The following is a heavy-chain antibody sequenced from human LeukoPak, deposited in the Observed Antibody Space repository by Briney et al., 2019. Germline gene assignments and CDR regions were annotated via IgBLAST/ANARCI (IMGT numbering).Heavy chain of an antibody. CDR2: ISYDGSNK. D-gene: IGHD2-2*02. CDR1: GFTFSSYA. J-gene: IGHJ4*02. CDR3: ALYNATLDY. V-gene: IGHV3-30*01. Sequence: GRSLRLSCAASGFTFSSYAMHWVRQAPGKGLEWVAVISYDGSNKYYADSVKGRFTISRDNSKNTLYLQMNSLRAEDTAVYYCALYNATLDYWGQGTLVTVSS.